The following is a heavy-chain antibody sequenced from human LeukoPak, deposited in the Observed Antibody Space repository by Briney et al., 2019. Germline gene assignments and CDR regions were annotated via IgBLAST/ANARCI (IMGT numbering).Heavy chain of an antibody. CDR3: ARDPGSSAFDS. CDR2: INRDGSVR. J-gene: IGHJ4*02. Sequence: GVSLRLSCAASGFTFSSYWMSWVRQTPEKGLEFVANINRDGSVRNYVDSVKGRFTISRDNAENSMHLQMNSLRADDTAVYYCARDPGSSAFDSWGQGTLVTVSS. V-gene: IGHV3-7*01. D-gene: IGHD5/OR15-5a*01. CDR1: GFTFSSYW.